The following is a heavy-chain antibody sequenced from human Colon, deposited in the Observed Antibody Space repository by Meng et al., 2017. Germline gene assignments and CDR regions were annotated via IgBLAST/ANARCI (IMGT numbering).Heavy chain of an antibody. CDR3: ARVGSGSYFPY. V-gene: IGHV3-74*03. CDR2: ISTDGSSV. D-gene: IGHD3-10*01. Sequence: GESLKISCAASGFSFSNYWMHWVRQAPGKGLEWVSRISTDGSSVMYADSVKGRFSISRDNAKNTLYLQMDRLRGDDTAVYFCARVGSGSYFPYWGQGSLVTVSS. J-gene: IGHJ4*02. CDR1: GFSFSNYW.